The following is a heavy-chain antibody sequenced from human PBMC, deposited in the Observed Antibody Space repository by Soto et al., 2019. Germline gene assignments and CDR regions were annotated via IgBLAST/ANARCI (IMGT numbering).Heavy chain of an antibody. Sequence: EVQLLESGGGLVQPGGSLRLSCAASGFTFSSYAMSWVRQAPGKGLEWVSAISGSGYSTYYADSVKGRFTISRDNSKNTLYLQMNSLRAEDTAVYYCEKGRGYCTSASCYVGSYYWGQGTLVTVSS. CDR3: EKGRGYCTSASCYVGSYY. CDR2: ISGSGYST. D-gene: IGHD2-2*01. J-gene: IGHJ4*02. V-gene: IGHV3-23*01. CDR1: GFTFSSYA.